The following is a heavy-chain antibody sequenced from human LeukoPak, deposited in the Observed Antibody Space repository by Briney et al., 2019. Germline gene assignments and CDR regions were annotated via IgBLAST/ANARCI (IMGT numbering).Heavy chain of an antibody. CDR3: ARVRGNYYYYMDV. CDR2: IYYSGST. V-gene: IGHV4-39*07. CDR1: GGSISSSSYY. Sequence: PSETLSLTCTVSGGSISSSSYYWGWIRQPPGKGLEWIGSIYYSGSTYYNPSLKSRVTISVDTSKNQFSLKLSSVTAADTAVYYCARVRGNYYYYMDVWGKGTTVTISS. J-gene: IGHJ6*03. D-gene: IGHD3-16*01.